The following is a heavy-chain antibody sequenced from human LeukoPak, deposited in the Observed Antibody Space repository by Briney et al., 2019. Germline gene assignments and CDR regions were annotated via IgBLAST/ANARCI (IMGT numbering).Heavy chain of an antibody. D-gene: IGHD2-2*02. CDR1: GFTFSSYA. CDR2: ISGSGGST. V-gene: IGHV3-23*01. J-gene: IGHJ4*02. Sequence: GGSLRLSCAASGFTFSSYAMSWVRQAPGKGLEWVSAISGSGGSTYYADSVKGRFTISRDNSKNTLYLQMNSLRAEDTAVYYCAKRPSGGLVPAAILDPPGYWGQGTLVTVSS. CDR3: AKRPSGGLVPAAILDPPGY.